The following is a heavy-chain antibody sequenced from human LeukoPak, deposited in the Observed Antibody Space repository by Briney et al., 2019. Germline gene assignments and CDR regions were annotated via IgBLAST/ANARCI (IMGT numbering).Heavy chain of an antibody. CDR3: ARGRIVAGVRY. CDR2: IWYDGTNK. J-gene: IGHJ4*02. Sequence: GGSLRLSCAASGFIFSKYGMHWVRQAPGKGLEWVAFIWYDGTNKYYADSVKGRFTISRDKSKNTLYLQMNSLRADDTAVYYCARGRIVAGVRYWGQGTLVTVSS. V-gene: IGHV3-33*01. CDR1: GFIFSKYG. D-gene: IGHD3-22*01.